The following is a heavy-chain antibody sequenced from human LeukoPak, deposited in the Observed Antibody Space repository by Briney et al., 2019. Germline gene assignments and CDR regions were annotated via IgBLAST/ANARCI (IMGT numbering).Heavy chain of an antibody. CDR3: ARDHLTMVRGVTYNWFDP. CDR1: GGSISSSSYY. CDR2: IYTSGNT. J-gene: IGHJ5*02. D-gene: IGHD3-10*01. Sequence: SETLSLTCTVSGGSISSSSYYWGWIRQPAGKGLEWIGRIYTSGNTNYNPSLKSRVTMSVDTSKNQFSPKLSSVTAADTAVYYCARDHLTMVRGVTYNWFDPWGQGTLVTVSS. V-gene: IGHV4-61*02.